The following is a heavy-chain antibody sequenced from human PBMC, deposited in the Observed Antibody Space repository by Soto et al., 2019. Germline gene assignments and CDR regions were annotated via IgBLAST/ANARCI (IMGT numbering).Heavy chain of an antibody. D-gene: IGHD4-4*01. CDR1: GGSFSGSY. J-gene: IGHJ6*03. V-gene: IGHV4-34*01. Sequence: QVQLQQWGAGLLKPSETLSLTCAVYGGSFSGSYWRWIRQPPGNGLEWIGEINHSGSTNYHPSLKSRVTVAVDTSKNRFSLKLSCVTAAETAVYYSARDYYSNDLYYYYYYMDVWGTGTTVTVSS. CDR2: INHSGST. CDR3: ARDYYSNDLYYYYYYMDV.